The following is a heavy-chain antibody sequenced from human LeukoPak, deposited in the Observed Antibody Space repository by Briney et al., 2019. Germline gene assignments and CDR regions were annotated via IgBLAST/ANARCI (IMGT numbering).Heavy chain of an antibody. J-gene: IGHJ6*03. D-gene: IGHD3-10*01. CDR3: AREHMAFDAYGSGSYTYYYYMDV. Sequence: GGSLRLSCAASGFTFSSYSMNWVRQAPGKGLEWVSYISSSSSTIYYADSVKGRFTISRDNAKNSLYLQMNSLRAEDTAVYYCAREHMAFDAYGSGSYTYYYYMDVWGKGTTVTVSS. CDR1: GFTFSSYS. V-gene: IGHV3-48*01. CDR2: ISSSSSTI.